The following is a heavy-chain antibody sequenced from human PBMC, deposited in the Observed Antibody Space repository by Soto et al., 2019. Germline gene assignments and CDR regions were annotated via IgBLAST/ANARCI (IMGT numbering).Heavy chain of an antibody. CDR3: ARGSYGRPGAFDI. Sequence: QVQLVESGGGVVQPGRSLRLSCAASGFTFSSYGMHWVRQAPGKGLEWVAVIWYDGSNKYYADSVKGRFTISRDNSKNTLYRQMNSLRAEDTAVYYCARGSYGRPGAFDIWGQGTMVTVSS. CDR1: GFTFSSYG. D-gene: IGHD5-18*01. CDR2: IWYDGSNK. J-gene: IGHJ3*02. V-gene: IGHV3-33*01.